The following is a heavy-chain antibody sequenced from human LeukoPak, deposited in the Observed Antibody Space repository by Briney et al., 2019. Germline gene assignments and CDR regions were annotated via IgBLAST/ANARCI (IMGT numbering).Heavy chain of an antibody. CDR1: GGSFSGYY. V-gene: IGHV4-34*01. Sequence: SETLSLTCAVYGGSFSGYYWSWIRQPPGKGLEWIGEINHSGSTNYNPSLKSRVTISVDRSKNQFSLKLSSVTAADTAVYYCASQATYYYDSSGYFDPWGQGTLVTVSS. D-gene: IGHD3-22*01. CDR3: ASQATYYYDSSGYFDP. J-gene: IGHJ5*02. CDR2: INHSGST.